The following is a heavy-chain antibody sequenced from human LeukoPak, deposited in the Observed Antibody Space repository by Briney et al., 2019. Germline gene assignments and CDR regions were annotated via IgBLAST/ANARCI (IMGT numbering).Heavy chain of an antibody. CDR2: ISGSGGST. D-gene: IGHD3-9*01. V-gene: IGHV3-23*01. CDR1: GFTFSSYA. CDR3: AKESYDILTGYYWFDP. Sequence: GGSLRLSCAASGFTFSSYAMSWVRQAPGKGLEWVSAISGSGGSTYYADSVKGRFTISRDNSKNTLYLQMNSLRAEDTAVYYCAKESYDILTGYYWFDPWGQGTLVTLSS. J-gene: IGHJ5*02.